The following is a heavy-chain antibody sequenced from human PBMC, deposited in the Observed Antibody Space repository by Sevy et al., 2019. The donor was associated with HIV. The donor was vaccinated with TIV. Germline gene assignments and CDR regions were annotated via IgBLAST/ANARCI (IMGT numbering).Heavy chain of an antibody. D-gene: IGHD1-26*01. CDR3: ARVRGSGSYYGGYYFDY. CDR1: GFTFSSYW. CDR2: IKQDGSEQ. V-gene: IGHV3-7*01. Sequence: RGSLRLSCAASGFTFSSYWMSWVRQAPGKGLEWVANIKQDGSEQYYVDSVKGRFTISRDNAKNSLYLQMNSLRAEDTAVYYCARVRGSGSYYGGYYFDYWGQGTLVTVSS. J-gene: IGHJ4*02.